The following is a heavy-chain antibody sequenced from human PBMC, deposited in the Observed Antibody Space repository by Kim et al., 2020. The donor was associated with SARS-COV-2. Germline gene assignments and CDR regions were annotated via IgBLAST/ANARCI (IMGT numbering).Heavy chain of an antibody. CDR1: GGSISSGGYY. Sequence: SETLSLTCTVSGGSISSGGYYWSWIRQHPGKGLEWIGYIYYSGSTYYNPSLKSRVTISVDTSKNQFSLKLSSVTAADTAVYYCARAGTRIAAAGIQANFDYWGQGTLVTVSS. J-gene: IGHJ4*02. V-gene: IGHV4-31*03. CDR3: ARAGTRIAAAGIQANFDY. CDR2: IYYSGST. D-gene: IGHD6-13*01.